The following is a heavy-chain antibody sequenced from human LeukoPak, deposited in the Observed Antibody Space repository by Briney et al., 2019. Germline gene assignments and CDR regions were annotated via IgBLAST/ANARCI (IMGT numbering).Heavy chain of an antibody. Sequence: PSETLSLTCTVCGGSISSSRYYWGWIRQPREKGLEWIGNIYYSGSAYYNPSFKRRITVSVDTAKNQFSLNVTCMTAADTAVYYCGRREGRSWYDPRSSFDYGGQGTLVTVSS. CDR1: GGSISSSRYY. V-gene: IGHV4-39*01. J-gene: IGHJ4*02. CDR2: IYYSGSA. D-gene: IGHD6-13*01. CDR3: GRREGRSWYDPRSSFDY.